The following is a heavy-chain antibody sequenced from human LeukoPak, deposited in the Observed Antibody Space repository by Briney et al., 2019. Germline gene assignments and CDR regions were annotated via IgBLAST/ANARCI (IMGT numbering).Heavy chain of an antibody. V-gene: IGHV4-34*01. D-gene: IGHD6-13*01. CDR2: INHSGST. CDR3: ARVAPPYSSSWPYYYYYYMDV. J-gene: IGHJ6*03. Sequence: SETLSLTCAVYGGSFGGYYWSWIRQPPGKGLEWIGEINHSGSTNYNPSLKSRVTISVDTSKNQFSLKLSSVTAADTAVYYCARVAPPYSSSWPYYYYYYMDVWGKGTTVTISS. CDR1: GGSFGGYY.